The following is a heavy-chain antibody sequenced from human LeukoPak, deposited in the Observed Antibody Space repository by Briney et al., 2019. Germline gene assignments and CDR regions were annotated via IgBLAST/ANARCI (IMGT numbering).Heavy chain of an antibody. Sequence: SETLSLTCTVSGGSISSGSYYWRWIRQPAGTGLEWIGRIYTSGSTNYNPSLKSRVTISVDTSKNQFSLKLSSVTAADTAVYYCASGQQLDNYFDYWGQGTLVTVSS. J-gene: IGHJ4*02. CDR2: IYTSGST. D-gene: IGHD6-13*01. CDR1: GGSISSGSYY. V-gene: IGHV4-61*02. CDR3: ASGQQLDNYFDY.